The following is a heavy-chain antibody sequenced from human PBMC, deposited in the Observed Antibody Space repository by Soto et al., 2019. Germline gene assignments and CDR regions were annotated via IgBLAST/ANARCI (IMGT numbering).Heavy chain of an antibody. CDR2: INPDNGNT. J-gene: IGHJ5*02. CDR1: GYTFTRYT. CDR3: ARGIATGQLAP. D-gene: IGHD2-15*01. V-gene: IGHV1-3*01. Sequence: QVQLVQSGAEVKKPGASVKISCKASGYTFTRYTMNWVRQAPGQRLEWMGWINPDNGNTKSSQKFQDRVIITRDTSASTAYMDLSSLRSEDTAVYYCARGIATGQLAPWGQGTRVTGSS.